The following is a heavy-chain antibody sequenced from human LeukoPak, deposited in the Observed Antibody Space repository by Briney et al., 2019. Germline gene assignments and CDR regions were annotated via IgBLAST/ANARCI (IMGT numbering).Heavy chain of an antibody. CDR1: GGSISSYY. Sequence: SGTLSLTCSVSGGSISSYYWSWIRQPAGKGLEWIGRIYSSGSTNYNPSLKSRVTMSVDTSKNQFSLKLSSVTAADTAVYYCARYGSTVFDIWGRGTMVTVSS. V-gene: IGHV4-4*07. J-gene: IGHJ3*02. CDR3: ARYGSTVFDI. CDR2: IYSSGST. D-gene: IGHD2-2*03.